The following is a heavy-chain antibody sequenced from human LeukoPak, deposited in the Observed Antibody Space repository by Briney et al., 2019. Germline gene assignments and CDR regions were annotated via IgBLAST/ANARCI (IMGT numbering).Heavy chain of an antibody. CDR2: INHSGST. V-gene: IGHV4-34*01. J-gene: IGHJ3*02. Sequence: SETLSLTCAVYGGSFSGYYWSWIRQPPGKGLEWIGEINHSGSTNYNPSLKSRVTISVDTSKNQFSLKLSSVTAADTAVYYCARPPYCSSTSCFRAFDIWGQGTMVTVSS. CDR3: ARPPYCSSTSCFRAFDI. D-gene: IGHD2-2*01. CDR1: GGSFSGYY.